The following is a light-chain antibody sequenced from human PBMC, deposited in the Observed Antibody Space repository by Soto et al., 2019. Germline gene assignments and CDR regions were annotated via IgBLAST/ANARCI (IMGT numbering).Light chain of an antibody. V-gene: IGKV3-20*01. Sequence: EIVLTQSPGTLSLSPGERATLSCRASQSVSSTYLAWCQQKPGQAPRLLIYSASTRATGIPDRFSGTGSGTDFTLTISRLEPEDFAVYYCQHFGDSPITFGQGTRLEIK. CDR1: QSVSSTY. CDR2: SAS. J-gene: IGKJ5*01. CDR3: QHFGDSPIT.